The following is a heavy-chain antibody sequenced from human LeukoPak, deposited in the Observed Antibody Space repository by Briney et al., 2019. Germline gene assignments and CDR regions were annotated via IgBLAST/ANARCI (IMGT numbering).Heavy chain of an antibody. Sequence: GGSLKLSCAASGFTFSASDIHWVRQASGKGLEWIGRIKTKANNDATAYAVSVKGRFTISRDDSKNTAYLQMNSLRAEDTAVYYCARELGDGSGSSDYWGQGTLVTVSS. CDR3: ARELGDGSGSSDY. J-gene: IGHJ4*02. CDR2: IKTKANNDAT. CDR1: GFTFSASD. D-gene: IGHD3-10*01. V-gene: IGHV3-73*01.